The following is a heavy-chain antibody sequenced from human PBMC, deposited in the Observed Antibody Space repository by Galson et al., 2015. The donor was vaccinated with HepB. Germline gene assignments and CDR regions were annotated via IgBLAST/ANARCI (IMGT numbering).Heavy chain of an antibody. CDR1: GHTLSELS. J-gene: IGHJ4*02. D-gene: IGHD4-17*01. CDR3: AADPHRTTVTTMLF. Sequence: SVKVSCKVSGHTLSELSVHWVRLTPGKGLEWLGGYAPEDAETIYAQSFQGRFTMTEDTSTAYMQLNNLRSDDTAVYYCAADPHRTTVTTMLFWGQGTLVTVSS. CDR2: YAPEDAET. V-gene: IGHV1-24*01.